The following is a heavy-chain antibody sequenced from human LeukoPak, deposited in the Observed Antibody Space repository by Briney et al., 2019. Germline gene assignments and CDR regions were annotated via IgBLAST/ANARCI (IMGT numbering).Heavy chain of an antibody. CDR3: ARDRDVEIGGSNAFDI. Sequence: PGGSLRLSCAASGFTFSSYSMNWVRQAPGKGLEWVSSISSSSSYIYYADSVKGRFTISRDNAKNSLYLQMNSLRAEDTAVYYCARDRDVEIGGSNAFDIWGQGTMVTDSS. CDR1: GFTFSSYS. D-gene: IGHD5-24*01. V-gene: IGHV3-21*01. CDR2: ISSSSSYI. J-gene: IGHJ3*02.